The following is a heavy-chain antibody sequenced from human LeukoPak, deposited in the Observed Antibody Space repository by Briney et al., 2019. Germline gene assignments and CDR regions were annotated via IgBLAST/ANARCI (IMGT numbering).Heavy chain of an antibody. Sequence: SETLSLTCTVSGGSISSGGYYWSWIRQPPGKGLEWIGEINHSGSTNYNPSLKSRVTISVDTSKNQFSLKLSSVTAADTAVCYCARGADCGGDCYSEGKYFDYWGQGTLVTVSS. V-gene: IGHV4-39*07. J-gene: IGHJ4*02. CDR2: INHSGST. CDR3: ARGADCGGDCYSEGKYFDY. D-gene: IGHD2-21*02. CDR1: GGSISSGGYY.